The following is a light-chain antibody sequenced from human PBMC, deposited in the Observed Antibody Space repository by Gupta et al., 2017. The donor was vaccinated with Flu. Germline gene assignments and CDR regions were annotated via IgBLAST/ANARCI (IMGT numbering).Light chain of an antibody. J-gene: IGKJ1*01. CDR1: TCRASKGRHNS. CDR3: KQVLQNPRT. CDR2: VGS. V-gene: IGKV2-28*01. Sequence: PASGSSVTITCRASKGRHNSLAWYQQRPGQAPRLLVSVGSSLDSGVPSRVSGSGSGTDFTLKISRVEAEDVGIYYCKQVLQNPRTFGHGTKVEIQ.